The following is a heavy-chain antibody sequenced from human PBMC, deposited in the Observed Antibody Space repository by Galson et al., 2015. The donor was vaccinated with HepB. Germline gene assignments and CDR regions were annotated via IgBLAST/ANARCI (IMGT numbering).Heavy chain of an antibody. Sequence: SLRLSCAASGFTVSSNYMSWVRKAPGKGLEWVSVIYSGGSTYYADSVKGRFTISRHNSKNTLYLQMNSLRTEDTAVYYCARDWGGELDYWGQGTLVTVSS. D-gene: IGHD3-16*01. CDR2: IYSGGST. CDR3: ARDWGGELDY. CDR1: GFTVSSNY. V-gene: IGHV3-53*04. J-gene: IGHJ4*02.